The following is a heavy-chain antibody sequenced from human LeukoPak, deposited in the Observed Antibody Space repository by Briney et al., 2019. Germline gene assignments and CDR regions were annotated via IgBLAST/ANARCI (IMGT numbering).Heavy chain of an antibody. Sequence: GGSLRLSCADSGFAFSSHSMHWSRQAPGQGLEWVSSISSSGSYKYYADSLKGRSTISRDNADNSVFLQLNSLTVEDTAVYYCARGMIRGALLCVYFWGLGSLVTVSS. CDR1: GFAFSSHS. D-gene: IGHD3-10*01. CDR2: ISSSGSYK. V-gene: IGHV3-21*01. J-gene: IGHJ4*02. CDR3: ARGMIRGALLCVYF.